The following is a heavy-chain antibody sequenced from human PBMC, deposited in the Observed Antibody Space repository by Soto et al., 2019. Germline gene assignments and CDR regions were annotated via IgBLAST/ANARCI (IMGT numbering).Heavy chain of an antibody. V-gene: IGHV4-34*01. D-gene: IGHD3-22*01. CDR2: INHSGST. CDR1: GGSFSGYY. J-gene: IGHJ4*02. CDR3: ARGLSVYYDSSGYYYVIPFDY. Sequence: SETLSLTCAVYGGSFSGYYWSRIRQPPGKGLEWIGEINHSGSTNYSPSLKSRVTISVDTSKNQFSLKLSSVTAADTAVYYCARGLSVYYDSSGYYYVIPFDYWGQGTLVTVSS.